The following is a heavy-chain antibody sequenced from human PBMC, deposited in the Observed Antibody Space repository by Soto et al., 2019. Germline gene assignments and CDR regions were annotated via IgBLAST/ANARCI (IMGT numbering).Heavy chain of an antibody. D-gene: IGHD2-2*01. CDR1: GGTFSSYT. CDR2: IIPILGIA. CDR3: ARARLYSIVVVPAAQDAFDI. J-gene: IGHJ3*02. V-gene: IGHV1-69*02. Sequence: ASVKVSCKASGGTFSSYTISWVRQAPGQGLEWMGRIIPILGIANYAQKFRGRVTITADKSTSTAYMELSSLRSEDTAVYYCARARLYSIVVVPAAQDAFDIWGQGTMVTVSS.